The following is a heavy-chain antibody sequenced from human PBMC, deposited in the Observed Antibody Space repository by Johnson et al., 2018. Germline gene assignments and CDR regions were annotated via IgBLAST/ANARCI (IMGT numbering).Heavy chain of an antibody. CDR1: GFTFRSYG. Sequence: QVQLVESGGGVVQPGRSLRLSCAASGFTFRSYGMHWVRQAPGKGPEWVATISYDGSNKYYADSVKGRFTISRDNSKNTLYLQMNSLRAEDTAVYYCAKDLYCSGGSCYLDLDYYYYMDLWGKGTTVTVSS. J-gene: IGHJ6*03. CDR2: ISYDGSNK. V-gene: IGHV3-30*18. D-gene: IGHD2-15*01. CDR3: AKDLYCSGGSCYLDLDYYYYMDL.